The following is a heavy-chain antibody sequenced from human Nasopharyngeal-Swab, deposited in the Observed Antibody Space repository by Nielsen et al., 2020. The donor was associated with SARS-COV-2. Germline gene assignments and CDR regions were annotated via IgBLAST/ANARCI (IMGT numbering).Heavy chain of an antibody. J-gene: IGHJ3*02. CDR2: IIPIFGTT. CDR3: ARDGYGNGAFDI. CDR1: GGTFSSYA. D-gene: IGHD1-1*01. Sequence: SVKVSCKASGGTFSSYAISWVRQAPGQGLEWVGGIIPIFGTTNYAQKFQGRVTITADESTSTAYMELSSLRSEDTAVYYCARDGYGNGAFDIWGQGTMVTVSS. V-gene: IGHV1-69*13.